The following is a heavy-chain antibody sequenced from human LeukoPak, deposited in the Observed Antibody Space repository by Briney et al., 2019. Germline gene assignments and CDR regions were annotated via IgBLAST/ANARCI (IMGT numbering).Heavy chain of an antibody. CDR1: GYSFTSYW. Sequence: GESLKISCKGSGYSFTSYWIGWVRQMPGKGLEWMGIIYPGDSDTRYSPSFQGQVTISADKSISTAYLQWSSLKASDTAMYYCARHGDTAMVPKFYYYYYMDVWGKGTTVTVS. V-gene: IGHV5-51*01. CDR3: ARHGDTAMVPKFYYYYYMDV. CDR2: IYPGDSDT. D-gene: IGHD5-18*01. J-gene: IGHJ6*03.